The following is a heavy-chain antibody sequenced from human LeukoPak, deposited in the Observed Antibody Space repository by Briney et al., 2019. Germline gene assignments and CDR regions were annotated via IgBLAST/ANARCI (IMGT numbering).Heavy chain of an antibody. D-gene: IGHD3-10*01. J-gene: IGHJ4*02. Sequence: PGGSLRLSCAASGFTFDDYTMHWVRQAPGKGLEWVSLISWDGGSTYYADSVKGRFTISRDNGKNSLYLQMNSLRTEDTALYFCAKDHYYGSGSYSRWVYFDYWGQGTLVTVSS. CDR1: GFTFDDYT. CDR2: ISWDGGST. CDR3: AKDHYYGSGSYSRWVYFDY. V-gene: IGHV3-43*01.